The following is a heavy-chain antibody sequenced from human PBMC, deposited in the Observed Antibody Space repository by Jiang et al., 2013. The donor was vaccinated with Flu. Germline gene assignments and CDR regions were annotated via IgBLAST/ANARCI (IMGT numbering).Heavy chain of an antibody. CDR3: ARLSARGGGPPGAY. CDR1: GYTFITSA. Sequence: SGAEVKKPGASVKVSCKASGYTFITSAIHWVRQAPGQSLEWMGWINAANGATKYSQNFQGRVTITRDTSANIAYMELSSLRSEDTALYYCARLSARGGGPPGAYWGQGTLVTVSS. D-gene: IGHD3-16*01. J-gene: IGHJ4*02. V-gene: IGHV1-3*01. CDR2: INAANGAT.